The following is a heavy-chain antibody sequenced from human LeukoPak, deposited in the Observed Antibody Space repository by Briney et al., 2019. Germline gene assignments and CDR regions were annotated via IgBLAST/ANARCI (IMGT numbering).Heavy chain of an antibody. Sequence: GASVKVSCKASGYTFTGYYIHWLRQAPAQGLEWMGWIDPISGGTNYAQKFQDTITMTRDKSIATAYMELRSLRSNDTAVYYCAREWGSYSTSAGNFDYWGQGTLVTVSS. J-gene: IGHJ4*02. V-gene: IGHV1-2*02. D-gene: IGHD1-26*01. CDR1: GYTFTGYY. CDR2: IDPISGGT. CDR3: AREWGSYSTSAGNFDY.